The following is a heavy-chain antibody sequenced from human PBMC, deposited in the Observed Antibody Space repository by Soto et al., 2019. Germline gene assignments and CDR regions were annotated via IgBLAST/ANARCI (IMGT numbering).Heavy chain of an antibody. V-gene: IGHV1-46*01. CDR2: INPSGGST. D-gene: IGHD2-8*01. CDR1: GYTFTDYY. J-gene: IGHJ4*02. Sequence: QVQLVQSGAEVKKPGASVKVSCKASGYTFTDYYIHWVRQAPGQGLEWMGMINPSGGSTDYAQKFRGRDTMTRDTSEGTVYMELSSLRSEDTAVYYCARPPFPGCINAVCYPFDYWGQGTLVTVSS. CDR3: ARPPFPGCINAVCYPFDY.